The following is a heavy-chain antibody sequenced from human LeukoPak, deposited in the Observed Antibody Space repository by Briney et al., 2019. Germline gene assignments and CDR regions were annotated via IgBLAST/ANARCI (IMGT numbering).Heavy chain of an antibody. CDR2: ISSDGDST. CDR3: ARSEQQDFGDYEFDY. D-gene: IGHD4-17*01. V-gene: IGHV3-64*01. J-gene: IGHJ4*02. CDR1: GFTFSTYA. Sequence: PGGSLRPSCAASGFTFSTYAMHWVRQAPGKGLEYVSAISSDGDSTYYANSVKGRFTISRDNSKNTLYLQMGSLRAEDMAVYYCARSEQQDFGDYEFDYWGQGTLVTVSS.